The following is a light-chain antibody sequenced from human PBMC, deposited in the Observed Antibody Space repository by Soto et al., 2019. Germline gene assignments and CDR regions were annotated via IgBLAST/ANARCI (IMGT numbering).Light chain of an antibody. CDR2: RDG. CDR1: SSNIGSHF. J-gene: IGLJ2*01. Sequence: QSVLTQPRSASGTPGQSLTISWSGSSSNIGSHFVYWYQHLPGTAPKLLIFRDGQRPSGVPARFFGSKSGTSASLAITGLRYEDEAEYYCAVWAQSLTGWFFGGGKKVTVL. V-gene: IGLV1-47*01. CDR3: AVWAQSLTGWF.